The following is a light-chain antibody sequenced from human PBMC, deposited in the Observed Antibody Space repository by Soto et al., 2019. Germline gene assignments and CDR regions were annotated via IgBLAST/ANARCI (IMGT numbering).Light chain of an antibody. CDR2: EAS. J-gene: IGKJ3*01. CDR1: QDVSSY. CDR3: QQSYGSPPFT. Sequence: DIQLTQSPSPLSASVGDRVYITCRTSQDVSSYLNWYQPKPGKAPKLLVYEASTLESGVPSRFSGSGAWTDFTLPISSLQPEDSATYYCQQSYGSPPFTFGPGTRVDI. V-gene: IGKV1-39*01.